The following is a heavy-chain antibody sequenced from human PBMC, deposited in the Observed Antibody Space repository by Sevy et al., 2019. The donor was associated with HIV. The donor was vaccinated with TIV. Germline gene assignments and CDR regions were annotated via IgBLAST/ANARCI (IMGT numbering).Heavy chain of an antibody. J-gene: IGHJ3*02. Sequence: GGSLRLSCTASGFTFSSYAMSWVRQAPGKGLEWVSAISGTGGSTYYADSVKGRFTISRDNSKNTLYLQMNSLRAEDTAVYYCAKAGQDIVVVVAALGACDIWGQGTMVTVSS. V-gene: IGHV3-23*01. CDR3: AKAGQDIVVVVAALGACDI. CDR1: GFTFSSYA. CDR2: ISGTGGST. D-gene: IGHD2-15*01.